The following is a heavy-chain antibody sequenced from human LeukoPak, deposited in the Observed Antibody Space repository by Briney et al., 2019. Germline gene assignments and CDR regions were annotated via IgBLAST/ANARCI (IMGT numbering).Heavy chain of an antibody. Sequence: GGSLRLSCAASGFSVSSNYMTWVRQAPGKGLECVSVIYGGGNTYYADSVGGRFTISRDNSKNTLYLQMNSLRVEDTAMYYCARGRWSSSGYQDYWGRGTLATASS. V-gene: IGHV3-53*01. D-gene: IGHD3-22*01. CDR1: GFSVSSNY. J-gene: IGHJ4*02. CDR3: ARGRWSSSGYQDY. CDR2: IYGGGNT.